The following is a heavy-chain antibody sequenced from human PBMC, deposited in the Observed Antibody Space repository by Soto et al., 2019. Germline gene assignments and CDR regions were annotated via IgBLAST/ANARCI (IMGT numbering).Heavy chain of an antibody. CDR3: AKDGDCLSTSCYGEGFDP. CDR1: GFTFSSYA. V-gene: IGHV3-23*01. D-gene: IGHD2-2*01. J-gene: IGHJ5*02. Sequence: EVQLLESGGGLVQPGGSLRLSCAASGFTFSSYAMSWVRQAPGKGLEWVSAISGSGGSTYYADSVNGWFTISRDNSKNTLYLQMNSLRAEDTAVYYCAKDGDCLSTSCYGEGFDPWGQGTLVTVSS. CDR2: ISGSGGST.